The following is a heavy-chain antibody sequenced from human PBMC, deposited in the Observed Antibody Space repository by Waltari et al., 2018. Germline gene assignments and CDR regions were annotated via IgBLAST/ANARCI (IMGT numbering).Heavy chain of an antibody. CDR3: ARASSSSHDESYYYYGMDV. D-gene: IGHD6-13*01. CDR2: IYHSGST. J-gene: IGHJ6*02. V-gene: IGHV4-4*02. CDR1: GGSLSSSNW. Sequence: QVQLQESGPGLVKPSGTLSLTCAVSGGSLSSSNWWSWVRHPPGKGLEWIGEIYHSGSTNYNPSLKSRVTISVDKSKNQFSLKLSSVTAADTAVYYCARASSSSHDESYYYYGMDVWGQGTTVTVSS.